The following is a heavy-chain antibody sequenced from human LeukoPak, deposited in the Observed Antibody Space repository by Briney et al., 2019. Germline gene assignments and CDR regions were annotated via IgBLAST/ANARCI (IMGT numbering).Heavy chain of an antibody. Sequence: PSETLCLTCTVSGGSVSGYYWSWIRQPPGWGLEWIGYIYHTGHTHYNASLKGRVTMSMDTSQSQISLRMSSMTAADTAVYYCTRQPFMSPFDYWGQGTLVTVSS. CDR2: IYHTGHT. V-gene: IGHV4-59*08. D-gene: IGHD3-10*02. J-gene: IGHJ4*02. CDR1: GGSVSGYY. CDR3: TRQPFMSPFDY.